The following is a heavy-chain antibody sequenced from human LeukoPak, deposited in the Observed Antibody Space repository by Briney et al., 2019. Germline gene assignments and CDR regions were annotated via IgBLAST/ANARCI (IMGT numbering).Heavy chain of an antibody. Sequence: GGSLRLSCAASGFTFTTYSMTWVRQAPGKGLEWVGRIKSKADGGAIDYAAPVRGRFSISRDDSKNTLYLQMNSLKIEDTAVYYCTRFFDTWGQGTLVTVSS. CDR1: GFTFTTYS. V-gene: IGHV3-15*01. J-gene: IGHJ5*02. CDR2: IKSKADGGAI. CDR3: TRFFDT.